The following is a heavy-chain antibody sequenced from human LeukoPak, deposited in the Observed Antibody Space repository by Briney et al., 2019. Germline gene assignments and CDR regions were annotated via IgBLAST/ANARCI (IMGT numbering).Heavy chain of an antibody. CDR3: ARTRGSHISMAYLDH. CDR2: INPSGGST. J-gene: IGHJ4*02. V-gene: IGHV1-46*01. CDR1: GYTFTSYY. D-gene: IGHD2/OR15-2a*01. Sequence: ASVTVCCKAAGYTFTSYYMHWVRQAPGQGLEWMGIINPSGGSTSYAQKFQGRVTMTRDTSISTAYMELSRLRSDDTAVYYCARTRGSHISMAYLDHWGQGTQVTVSS.